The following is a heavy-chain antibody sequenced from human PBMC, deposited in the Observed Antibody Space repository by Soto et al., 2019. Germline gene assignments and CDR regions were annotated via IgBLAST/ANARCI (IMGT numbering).Heavy chain of an antibody. CDR3: ARQSMTPPQVAFNAFDI. CDR1: GGSFSGYY. D-gene: IGHD2-15*01. J-gene: IGHJ3*02. V-gene: IGHV4-34*01. CDR2: INHSGST. Sequence: SETLSLTCAVYGGSFSGYYWSWIRQPPGKGLEWIGEINHSGSTNYNPSLKSRVTISVDTSKNQFSLKLSSVTAADTAVYYCARQSMTPPQVAFNAFDIWGQGTMVTVSS.